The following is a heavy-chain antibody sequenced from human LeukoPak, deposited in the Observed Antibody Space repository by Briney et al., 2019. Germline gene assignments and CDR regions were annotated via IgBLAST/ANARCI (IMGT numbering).Heavy chain of an antibody. D-gene: IGHD2-2*01. Sequence: SETLSLTCAVYGGSFSGHYWSWIRQPPGKGLEWIGEINHSGSTNYNPSLKSRVAISVDTSKNQFSLKLSSVTAADTAVYYCARAYCSSTSCYWTRGDAFDIWGQGTMVTVSS. CDR1: GGSFSGHY. V-gene: IGHV4-34*01. CDR3: ARAYCSSTSCYWTRGDAFDI. J-gene: IGHJ3*02. CDR2: INHSGST.